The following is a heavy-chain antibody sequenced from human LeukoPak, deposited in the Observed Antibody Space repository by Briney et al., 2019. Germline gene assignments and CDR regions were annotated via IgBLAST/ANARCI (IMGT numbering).Heavy chain of an antibody. J-gene: IGHJ4*02. CDR3: ARVGPGGFGELLPFYFYY. CDR2: ISAYNGNT. Sequence: SVKVSCKASGYTFTSYGISWVRQAPGQGLEWMGWISAYNGNTNYAQKLQGRVTMTTDTSTSTAYMELRSLRSDDTAVYYCARVGPGGFGELLPFYFYYWGQGTLVTVSS. D-gene: IGHD3-10*01. V-gene: IGHV1-18*01. CDR1: GYTFTSYG.